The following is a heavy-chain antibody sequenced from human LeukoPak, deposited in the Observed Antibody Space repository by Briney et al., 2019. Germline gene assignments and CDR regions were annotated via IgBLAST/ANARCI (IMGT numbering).Heavy chain of an antibody. J-gene: IGHJ6*03. V-gene: IGHV3-64*01. CDR2: ISSNGGST. CDR3: ARDRGGSYPGRYYMDV. CDR1: GFTFSIHA. Sequence: GGSLRLSCAASGFTFSIHAMHWVRQAPGKGLEYVSAISSNGGSTYYANSVKGRFTISRDNSKNTLYLQMGSLRAEDMAVYYCARDRGGSYPGRYYMDVWGEGTTVTVSS. D-gene: IGHD1-26*01.